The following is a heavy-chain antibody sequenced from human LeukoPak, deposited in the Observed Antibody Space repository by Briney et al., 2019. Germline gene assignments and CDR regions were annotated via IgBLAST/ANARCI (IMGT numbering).Heavy chain of an antibody. D-gene: IGHD6-19*01. CDR2: INPNSGGT. CDR3: ARDRGIAVAGTGDFYYYYYYMDV. J-gene: IGHJ6*03. V-gene: IGHV1-2*02. Sequence: ASVKVSCKASGGTFSSYAISWVRQAPGQGLEWMGWINPNSGGTNYAQKFQGRVTMTRDTSISTAYMELSRLRSDDTAVYYCARDRGIAVAGTGDFYYYYYYMDVWGKGTTVTVSS. CDR1: GGTFSSYA.